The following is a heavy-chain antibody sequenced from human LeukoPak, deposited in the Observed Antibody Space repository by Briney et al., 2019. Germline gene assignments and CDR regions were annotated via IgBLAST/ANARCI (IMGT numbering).Heavy chain of an antibody. CDR2: IYYSGST. D-gene: IGHD3-10*01. J-gene: IGHJ4*02. CDR1: GGSISGGGYY. CDR3: ARQPFGEPYFDY. V-gene: IGHV4-61*08. Sequence: SETLSLTCTVSGGSISGGGYYWSWIRQPPGKGLEWIGYIYYSGSTNYNPSLKSRVTISVDTSKNQFSLKLSSVTAADTAVYYCARQPFGEPYFDYWGQGTLVTVSS.